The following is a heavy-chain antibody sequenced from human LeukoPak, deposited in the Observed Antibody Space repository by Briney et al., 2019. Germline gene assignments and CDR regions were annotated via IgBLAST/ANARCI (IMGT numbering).Heavy chain of an antibody. Sequence: GGSLRLSCAASGFTFSSYGMHWVRQAPGKGLEWAAVIWYDGSNKYYADSVKGRFTISRDNSKNTLYLQMNSLRAEDTAVYYCARESYGDYYGMDVWGQGTTVTVSS. D-gene: IGHD4-17*01. CDR1: GFTFSSYG. CDR2: IWYDGSNK. CDR3: ARESYGDYYGMDV. J-gene: IGHJ6*02. V-gene: IGHV3-33*01.